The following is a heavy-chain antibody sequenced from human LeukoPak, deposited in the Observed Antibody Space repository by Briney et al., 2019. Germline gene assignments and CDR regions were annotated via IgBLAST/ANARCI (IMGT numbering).Heavy chain of an antibody. CDR3: ARAKFSAYTGNPGARKSSYDMDV. V-gene: IGHV3-23*01. CDR1: GFTFSSYA. CDR2: IGGTGVRK. Sequence: AGSLRLSCASSGFTFSSYAMSWVRQAPGKGLEWVSTIGGTGVRKYYSDSVKGRFTISRDNAKNSLYLQMNSLRAEDTAVYYCARAKFSAYTGNPGARKSSYDMDVWGKGTTVTVSS. J-gene: IGHJ6*03. D-gene: IGHD1-26*01.